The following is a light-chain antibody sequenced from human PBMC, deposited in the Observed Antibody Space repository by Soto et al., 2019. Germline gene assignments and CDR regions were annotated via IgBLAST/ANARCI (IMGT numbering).Light chain of an antibody. Sequence: DVQMTQSPSSLSASVGDRVTITWRASHDIGKSINWYQHKPGEPPKLLIYDASSSGPGVPSRFVGSESGTLFTLIISSLQPEDFATYYCQQYDDFPPLRTFGGGTKIEVK. CDR3: QQYDDFPPLRT. CDR2: DAS. V-gene: IGKV1-33*01. CDR1: HDIGKS. J-gene: IGKJ4*01.